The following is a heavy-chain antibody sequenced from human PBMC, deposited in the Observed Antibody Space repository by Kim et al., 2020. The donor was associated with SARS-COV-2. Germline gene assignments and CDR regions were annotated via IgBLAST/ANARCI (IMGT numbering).Heavy chain of an antibody. CDR1: GDAITSINW. D-gene: IGHD6-19*01. V-gene: IGHV4-4*02. CDR2: IYHTGNT. CDR3: ARDNGAVAGTELDF. Sequence: SETLSLTCTVTGDAITSINWWNWVRQPPGRGLEWIGEIYHTGNTNYNPSLQSRATISVDTSKNQFSLTLRYVNAADTAVYYCARDNGAVAGTELDFWGQGALVTVSS. J-gene: IGHJ4*02.